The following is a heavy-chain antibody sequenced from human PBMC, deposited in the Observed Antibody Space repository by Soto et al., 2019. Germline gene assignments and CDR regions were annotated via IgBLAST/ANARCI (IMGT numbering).Heavy chain of an antibody. CDR3: ARHLGYCTNGVCYNFDY. D-gene: IGHD2-8*01. CDR1: GGSISSYY. CDR2: IYYSGST. Sequence: SETLSLTCTVSGGSISSYYWGWIRQPPGKGLEWIGSIYYSGSTYYNPSLKSRVTISVDTSKNQFSLKLSSVTAADTAVYYCARHLGYCTNGVCYNFDYWGQGTLVTVSS. V-gene: IGHV4-39*01. J-gene: IGHJ4*02.